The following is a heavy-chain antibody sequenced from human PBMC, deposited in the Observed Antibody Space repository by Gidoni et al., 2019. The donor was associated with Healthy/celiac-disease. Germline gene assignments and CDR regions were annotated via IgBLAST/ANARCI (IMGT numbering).Heavy chain of an antibody. Sequence: EVQRVESGGGVVQPGGSRRLSCAASGFTFSSYSMNWVRQAPGKGLEWVSYISRSSSTIYYADSVKGRFTISRDNAKNSLYLQMNSLRAEDTAVYYCARVGYSYGPFDYWGQGTLVTVSS. D-gene: IGHD5-18*01. CDR1: GFTFSSYS. J-gene: IGHJ4*02. CDR2: ISRSSSTI. CDR3: ARVGYSYGPFDY. V-gene: IGHV3-48*01.